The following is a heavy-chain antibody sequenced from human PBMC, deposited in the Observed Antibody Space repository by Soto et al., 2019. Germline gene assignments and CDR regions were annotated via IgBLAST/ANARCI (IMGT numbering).Heavy chain of an antibody. Sequence: EVQLVESGGGLVKPGGSLRLSCAASGFTFSSYSMNWVRQAPGKGLEWVSSISSSSSYIYYADSVKGRFTISRDNAKNSLYLPMNRLRAEDTAVYYCTRLSSYYFEYGGQGTLVSVSS. CDR1: GFTFSSYS. CDR3: TRLSSYYFEY. J-gene: IGHJ4*02. CDR2: ISSSSSYI. D-gene: IGHD2-2*01. V-gene: IGHV3-21*01.